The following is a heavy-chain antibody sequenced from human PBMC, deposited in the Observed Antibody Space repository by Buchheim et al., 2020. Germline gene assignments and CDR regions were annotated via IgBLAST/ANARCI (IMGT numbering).Heavy chain of an antibody. CDR3: AKDRYLDYGSGSYFGTFDY. D-gene: IGHD3-10*01. V-gene: IGHV3-23*01. CDR1: GFTFSSYA. CDR2: ISGSGDNT. J-gene: IGHJ4*02. Sequence: EVQLLESGGGLVQPGGSLTLSCAASGFTFSSYAMNWVRQAPGKGLEWVSGISGSGDNTYYADSVKGRFTIPRDNSKNTLYLKMNRLRAEDTAVYYCAKDRYLDYGSGSYFGTFDYWGQGTL.